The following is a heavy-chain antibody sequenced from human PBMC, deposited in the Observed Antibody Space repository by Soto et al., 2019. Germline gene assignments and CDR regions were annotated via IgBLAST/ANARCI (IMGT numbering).Heavy chain of an antibody. CDR3: ARGRGYSYGLDP. J-gene: IGHJ5*02. Sequence: SETLSLTCTVSGDSISSLNNYWSWIRQPPGEGLEWIGFISYSGTTSYSPSLKSRVAISLDTSKNQFSLSLNFVTAADTAVYYCARGRGYSYGLDPWGQGSLVTVSS. D-gene: IGHD5-18*01. CDR1: GDSISSLNNY. V-gene: IGHV4-30-4*01. CDR2: ISYSGTT.